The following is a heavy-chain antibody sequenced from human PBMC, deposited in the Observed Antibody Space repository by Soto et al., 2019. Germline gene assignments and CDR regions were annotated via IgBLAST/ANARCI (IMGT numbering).Heavy chain of an antibody. CDR2: IYYSGTT. CDR1: GYSISSSNW. J-gene: IGHJ4*02. V-gene: IGHV4-28*01. CDR3: ERREIQGPIDY. D-gene: IGHD1-26*01. Sequence: QVQLQESGPGLVKPSDTLSLTCAVSGYSISSSNWWGWIRQPPGKGLEWIGYIYYSGTTYYNPSLKNRVTMSVDTSKNQFSLKLTSVTAVDTAVYYCERREIQGPIDYWGQGTLVTVSS.